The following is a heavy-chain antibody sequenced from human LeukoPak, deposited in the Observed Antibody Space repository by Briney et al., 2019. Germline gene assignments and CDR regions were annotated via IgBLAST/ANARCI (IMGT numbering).Heavy chain of an antibody. Sequence: GGSLRLSCAASGFTFSSYAMRWVRQAPGEGREWGSALSGSGGSTYYADSVKGRFTISRDNSKDTLYLQMNTLRAEDTAVYYCANRSDWGQGTLVTVSS. V-gene: IGHV3-23*01. CDR1: GFTFSSYA. CDR2: LSGSGGST. D-gene: IGHD1-14*01. CDR3: ANRSD. J-gene: IGHJ4*02.